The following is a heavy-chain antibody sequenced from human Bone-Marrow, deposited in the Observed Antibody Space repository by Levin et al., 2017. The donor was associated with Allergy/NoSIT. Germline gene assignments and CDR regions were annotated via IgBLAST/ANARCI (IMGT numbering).Heavy chain of an antibody. D-gene: IGHD3-22*01. CDR2: ISGSGGNT. CDR1: GFIFSIYA. CDR3: AGYDTSAYHSPFDY. Sequence: PGGSLRLSCAASGFIFSIYAMNWVRQAPGKGLEWVSQISGSGGNTHYADSVKGRFTFSRDNSKNTLYLQMNSLRAEDTAVYYCAGYDTSAYHSPFDYWGQGTLVTVPS. J-gene: IGHJ4*02. V-gene: IGHV3-23*01.